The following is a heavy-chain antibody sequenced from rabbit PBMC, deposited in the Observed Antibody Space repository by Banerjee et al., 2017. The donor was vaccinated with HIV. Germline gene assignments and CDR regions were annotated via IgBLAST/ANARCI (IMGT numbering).Heavy chain of an antibody. V-gene: IGHV1S45*01. CDR2: IYSGSSGST. J-gene: IGHJ4*01. CDR3: ARDLAGVIGWNFNL. Sequence: GGGLVKPGASLTLTCTASGFTISSISWICWVRQAPGKGLEWIACIYSGSSGSTYYASRAKGRFTISKTSSTTVTLEMTSLTAADTATYFCARDLAGVIGWNFNLWGQGTLVTVS. D-gene: IGHD4-1*01. CDR1: GFTISSISW.